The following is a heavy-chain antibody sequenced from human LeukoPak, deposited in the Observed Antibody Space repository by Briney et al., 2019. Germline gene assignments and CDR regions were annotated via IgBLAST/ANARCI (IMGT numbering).Heavy chain of an antibody. J-gene: IGHJ4*02. CDR3: ARDPGAGTSNFDY. CDR1: GDSIRGSSCY. V-gene: IGHV4-39*07. Sequence: SETLSLTCTVSGDSIRGSSCYWGWIRQPPGKGLEWIGSIYHSGSTYYNASLKSRVTISVDTSKNQFSLKLSSVTAADTAVYYCARDPGAGTSNFDYWGQGTLVTVSS. CDR2: IYHSGST. D-gene: IGHD6-19*01.